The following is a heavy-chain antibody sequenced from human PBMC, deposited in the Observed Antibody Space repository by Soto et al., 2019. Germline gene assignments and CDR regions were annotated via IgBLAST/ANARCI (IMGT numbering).Heavy chain of an antibody. CDR3: ARDLKNYDILTGYYAHYYYYGMDV. J-gene: IGHJ6*02. CDR1: GGTFSSYA. CDR2: IIPIFGTA. Sequence: SVKVPCKASGGTFSSYAISWVRQAPGQGLEWMGGIIPIFGTANYAQKFQGRVTITADKSTSTAYMELSSLRSEDTAVYYCARDLKNYDILTGYYAHYYYYGMDVWGQGTTVTVSS. D-gene: IGHD3-9*01. V-gene: IGHV1-69*06.